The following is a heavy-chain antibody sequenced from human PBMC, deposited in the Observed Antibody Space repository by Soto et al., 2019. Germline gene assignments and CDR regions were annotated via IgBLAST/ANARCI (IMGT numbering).Heavy chain of an antibody. D-gene: IGHD6-6*01. J-gene: IGHJ4*02. CDR3: ARLRAVRYFDY. CDR2: ISNSGGA. V-gene: IGHV4-34*02. Sequence: QVRLQQWGAGLLKPSETLSLTCAVYGGFFRNDYWSWIRQPPGKGLEWIGEISNSGGANYNPSFKSRATTSVDPSKNQFPLKLSSVTATDTAIYYCARLRAVRYFDYWDQGTQVIVSS. CDR1: GGFFRNDY.